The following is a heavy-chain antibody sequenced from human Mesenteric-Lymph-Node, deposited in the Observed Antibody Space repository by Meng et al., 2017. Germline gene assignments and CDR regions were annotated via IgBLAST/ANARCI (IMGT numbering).Heavy chain of an antibody. CDR2: ISSTGATT. CDR3: AKRSGVGVYSLDV. D-gene: IGHD3-3*01. Sequence: GESLKISCEASGITFSGYAMSWVRQAPGKGLEWVSGISSTGATTYYADSVMGRFGISRDNSENRLYLQMNSLRAEDAAVYYCAKRSGVGVYSLDVWGQGTTVTVSS. CDR1: GITFSGYA. J-gene: IGHJ6*02. V-gene: IGHV3-23*01.